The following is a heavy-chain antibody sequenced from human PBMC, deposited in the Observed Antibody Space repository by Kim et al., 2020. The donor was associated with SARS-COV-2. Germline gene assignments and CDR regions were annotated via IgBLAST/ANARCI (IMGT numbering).Heavy chain of an antibody. J-gene: IGHJ4*02. D-gene: IGHD1-26*01. CDR3: ARDLRRWGFDY. Sequence: SETLSLTCAVYGGSFSGYYWSWIRQPPGKGLEWIGEINHSGSTNYNPSLKSRVTISVDTSKNQFSLKLSSVTAADTAVYYCARDLRRWGFDYWGQGTLVTVSS. V-gene: IGHV4-34*01. CDR1: GGSFSGYY. CDR2: INHSGST.